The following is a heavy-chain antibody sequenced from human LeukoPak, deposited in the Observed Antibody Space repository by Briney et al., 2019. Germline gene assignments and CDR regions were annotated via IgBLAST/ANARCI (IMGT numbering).Heavy chain of an antibody. CDR2: ISGSGGST. CDR1: GFTFSSYA. Sequence: GGSLRLSCAASGFTFSSYAMSWVRQAPGKGLEWVSAISGSGGSTYYAGSVKGRFTISRDNSKNTLYLQMNSLRAEDTAVYYCAKTNTRIAARNYYFDYWGQGTLVTVSS. D-gene: IGHD6-6*01. V-gene: IGHV3-23*01. J-gene: IGHJ4*02. CDR3: AKTNTRIAARNYYFDY.